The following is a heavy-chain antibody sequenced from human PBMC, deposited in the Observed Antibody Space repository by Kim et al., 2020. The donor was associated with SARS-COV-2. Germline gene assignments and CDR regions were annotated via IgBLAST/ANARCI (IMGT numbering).Heavy chain of an antibody. Sequence: ASVKVSCKASGYTFTGYYMHWVRQAPGQGLEWMGWINPNSGGTNYAQKFQGRVTMTRDTSISTAYMELSRLRSDDTAVYYCARNALVPAATYGMNWFDPWGQGTLVTVSS. CDR3: ARNALVPAATYGMNWFDP. CDR1: GYTFTGYY. D-gene: IGHD2-2*01. J-gene: IGHJ5*02. V-gene: IGHV1-2*02. CDR2: INPNSGGT.